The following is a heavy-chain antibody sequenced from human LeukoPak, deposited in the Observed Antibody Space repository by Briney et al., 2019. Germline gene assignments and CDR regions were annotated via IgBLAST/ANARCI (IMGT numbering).Heavy chain of an antibody. Sequence: PGGSLRLSCAASGFTFSDYYMSWIRQAPGKGLEWVSYICTTSTYTDYADSVKGRFTISRDNAKNLLYLQMNSLRPEDTAVYYCARDWYCSSSICYTDRNWFDPWGQGTLVTVSS. V-gene: IGHV3-11*05. D-gene: IGHD2-2*02. CDR3: ARDWYCSSSICYTDRNWFDP. J-gene: IGHJ5*02. CDR2: ICTTSTYT. CDR1: GFTFSDYY.